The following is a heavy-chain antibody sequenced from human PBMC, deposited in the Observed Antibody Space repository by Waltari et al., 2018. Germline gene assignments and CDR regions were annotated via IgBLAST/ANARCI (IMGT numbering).Heavy chain of an antibody. CDR1: GGSFSGYY. CDR3: ARRWTGRTRGMDV. V-gene: IGHV4-34*01. J-gene: IGHJ6*02. Sequence: QVQLQQWGAGLLKPSETLSLTCAVYGGSFSGYYWSWIRQPPGKGLEWIGEINHSGSTNHNPSLKSRVTISVDTSKNQFSLKLSSVTAADTAVYYCARRWTGRTRGMDVWGQGTTVTVSS. CDR2: INHSGST. D-gene: IGHD2-15*01.